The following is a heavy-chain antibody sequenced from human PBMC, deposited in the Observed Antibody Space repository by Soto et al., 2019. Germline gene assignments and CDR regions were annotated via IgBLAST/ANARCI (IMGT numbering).Heavy chain of an antibody. CDR3: ATSYGSGTAHFDY. CDR1: GGTFTSYT. CDR2: IIPILRMA. Sequence: QVQLVQSGAEVKMPGSSVKVSCTASGGTFTSYTFSWVRQVPGQGLEWMGRIIPILRMADFAQKFQGRVTITAGESTSRVYMKLSSLRSEDRAVYYCATSYGSGTAHFDYWGQGTLVTVS. V-gene: IGHV1-69*02. J-gene: IGHJ4*02. D-gene: IGHD3-10*01.